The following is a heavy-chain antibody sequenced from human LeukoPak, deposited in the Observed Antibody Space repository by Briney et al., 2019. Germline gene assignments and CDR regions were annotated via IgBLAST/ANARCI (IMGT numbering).Heavy chain of an antibody. D-gene: IGHD2-15*01. J-gene: IGHJ4*02. V-gene: IGHV3-48*01. CDR2: ISRRGSAI. CDR1: GFPLRSCS. Sequence: GGSVRLSRAASGFPLRSCSINWVRQDSGKGLEWVSYISRRGSAIYYVDSVKGRFTVYRDNAKNSLFLQMNSPRGEDTPVYYCVRVKGSYFDYWGQGALVTVSS. CDR3: VRVKGSYFDY.